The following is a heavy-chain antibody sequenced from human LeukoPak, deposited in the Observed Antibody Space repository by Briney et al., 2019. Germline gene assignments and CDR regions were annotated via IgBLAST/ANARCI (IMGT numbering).Heavy chain of an antibody. CDR1: GGSISSYY. D-gene: IGHD1-26*01. CDR3: ARRGGSQGNWFDP. V-gene: IGHV4-59*12. J-gene: IGHJ5*02. CDR2: IYYSGST. Sequence: SETLSLTCTVSGGSISSYYWSWIRQPPGKGLEWIGYIYYSGSTNYNPSLKSRVTISVDTSKNQFSLKLSSVTAADTAVYYCARRGGSQGNWFDPWGQGTLVTVSS.